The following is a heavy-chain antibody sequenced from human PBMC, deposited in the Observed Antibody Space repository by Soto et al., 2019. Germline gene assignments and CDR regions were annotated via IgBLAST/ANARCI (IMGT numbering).Heavy chain of an antibody. Sequence: QVQLQESGPGLVIPSQTLSLTCAVSGASINSDGYYWSWIRQPPGKGLEWIGSIYYSGTTYYNSSLKSRAAISVETSQNLFSLKLASATAADTALYYCARWRSVTWSFAHWCQGTLVGFSS. CDR2: IYYSGTT. D-gene: IGHD2-8*02. J-gene: IGHJ4*02. CDR3: ARWRSVTWSFAH. CDR1: GASINSDGYY. V-gene: IGHV4-31*11.